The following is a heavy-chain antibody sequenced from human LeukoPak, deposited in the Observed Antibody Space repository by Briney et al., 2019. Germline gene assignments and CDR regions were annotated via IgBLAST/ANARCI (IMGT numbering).Heavy chain of an antibody. J-gene: IGHJ4*02. D-gene: IGHD1-1*01. Sequence: PSETLSLTXAVSGYSISSGYYWSWIREPPGKGLEWIGYIYYSGSTNYNPSLRSRVTISVDTSKNQFSLKLSSVTAADTAVYYCARVATGTRLDYWGQGTLVTVSS. CDR2: IYYSGST. V-gene: IGHV4-59*01. CDR3: ARVATGTRLDY. CDR1: GYSISSGYY.